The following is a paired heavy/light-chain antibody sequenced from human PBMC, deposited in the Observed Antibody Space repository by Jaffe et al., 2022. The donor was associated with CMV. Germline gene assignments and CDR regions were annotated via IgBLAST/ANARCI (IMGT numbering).Light chain of an antibody. J-gene: IGKJ5*01. Sequence: ETVLTQSPGTLSLSPGERATLSCRASHSISSNYLAWYRQKPGQAPRLLVYGASNRATGIPDRFSGGGSEADFTLTISRLEPEDFAVYYCQQYGSTLITFGQGTRLEIK. CDR3: QQYGSTLIT. CDR1: HSISSNY. CDR2: GAS. V-gene: IGKV3-20*01.
Heavy chain of an antibody. D-gene: IGHD3-3*01. CDR1: GFTFSTYS. Sequence: EVQLVQSGGGLVKPGGSLRLSCKASGFTFSTYSMNWVRQAPGKGLEWVSSISSSSSYIHYTDSVKGRFTISRDNAENSLYLQMNSLRAEDTAVYYCARDFYRPIFDYYYGMDLWGQGTTVTVSS. CDR3: ARDFYRPIFDYYYGMDL. CDR2: ISSSSSYI. V-gene: IGHV3-21*02. J-gene: IGHJ6*02.